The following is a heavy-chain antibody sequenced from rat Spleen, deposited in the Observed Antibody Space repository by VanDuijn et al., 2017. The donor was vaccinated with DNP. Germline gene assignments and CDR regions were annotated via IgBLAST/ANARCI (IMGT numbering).Heavy chain of an antibody. CDR3: ARWPGYNPPYAMDA. CDR1: GYSITSGYR. CDR2: INSAGTT. J-gene: IGHJ4*01. V-gene: IGHV3-3*01. D-gene: IGHD1-4*01. Sequence: EVQLQESGPGLVKPSQSLSLICSVTGYSITSGYRWNWIRKFPGNKLEWMGSINSAGTTKYNPSLKSRISITRDTSKNQLFLQVNSVTTEDTATYHCARWPGYNPPYAMDAWGQGTSVTVSS.